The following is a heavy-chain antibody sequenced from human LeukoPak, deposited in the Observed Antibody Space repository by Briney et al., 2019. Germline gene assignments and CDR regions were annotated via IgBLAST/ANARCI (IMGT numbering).Heavy chain of an antibody. Sequence: GEALQISCKGSGYSFTSYWIGWVRQMPGKDLEWKGINYPGDSEARYSPSFQGQVTISADKSISTAYLQWSSLKASDTAMYYCARCKAVAGTINAFDFWGQGTMVTVSS. D-gene: IGHD6-19*01. CDR2: NYPGDSEA. CDR3: ARCKAVAGTINAFDF. V-gene: IGHV5-51*01. CDR1: GYSFTSYW. J-gene: IGHJ3*01.